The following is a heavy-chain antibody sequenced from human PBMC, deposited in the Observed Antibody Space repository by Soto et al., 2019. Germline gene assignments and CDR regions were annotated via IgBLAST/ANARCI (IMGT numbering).Heavy chain of an antibody. J-gene: IGHJ6*01. CDR2: MDPNSGVA. CDR1: GYTFTTND. Sequence: QVHLVQSGAEVRKPGASVRVSCKAFGYTFTTNDINWVRQAPGQGLEWLGWMDPNSGVAGYAQKFHGRVIMTRDTSTSTAHMELSSLTSEDTAVYYCGRERKFEFWRKALDVW. CDR3: GRERKFEFWRKALDV. V-gene: IGHV1-8*02. D-gene: IGHD3-3*01.